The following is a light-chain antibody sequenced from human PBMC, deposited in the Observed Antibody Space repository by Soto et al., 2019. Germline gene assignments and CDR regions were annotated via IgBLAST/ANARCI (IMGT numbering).Light chain of an antibody. CDR3: SSYISSGTLV. Sequence: QSALTQPASVSGSPGQSITISCTGTSSDIGGYNYVSWYQHHPGKAPKLMIYEVSNRPSGVSNRFSGSKSGNTASLTISGLQAEDEADYYCSSYISSGTLVFGTGTKVTVL. J-gene: IGLJ1*01. CDR2: EVS. CDR1: SSDIGGYNY. V-gene: IGLV2-14*01.